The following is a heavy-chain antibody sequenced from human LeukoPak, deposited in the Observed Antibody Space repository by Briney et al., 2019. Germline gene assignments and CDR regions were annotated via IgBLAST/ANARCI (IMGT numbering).Heavy chain of an antibody. CDR3: ARMYSSSNYYYGMDV. CDR1: GYTFTSYY. D-gene: IGHD6-6*01. J-gene: IGHJ6*02. CDR2: INPSGGST. Sequence: ASVKVSCKASGYTFTSYYMHWVRQAPGQGLEWMGIINPSGGSTSYAQKFQGRVTMTRDTSTSTVYMELSSLRSEDTAVYYCARMYSSSNYYYGMDVWGQGTTVTVSS. V-gene: IGHV1-46*01.